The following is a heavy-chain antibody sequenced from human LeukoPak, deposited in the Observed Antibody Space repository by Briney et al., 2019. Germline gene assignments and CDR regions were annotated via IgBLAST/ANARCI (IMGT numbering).Heavy chain of an antibody. V-gene: IGHV4-34*01. CDR2: INHSGST. J-gene: IGHJ5*02. CDR3: AREGCSSTSCYVLQFDP. CDR1: GFSVSNNY. D-gene: IGHD2-2*01. Sequence: PGGSLRLSCAASGFSVSNNYMNWVRQPPGKGLEWIGEINHSGSTNYNPSLKSRVTISVDTSKNQFSLKLSSVTAADTAVYYCAREGCSSTSCYVLQFDPWGQGTLVTVSS.